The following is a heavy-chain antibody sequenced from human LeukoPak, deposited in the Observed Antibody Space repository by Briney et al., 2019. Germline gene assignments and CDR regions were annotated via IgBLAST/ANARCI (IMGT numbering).Heavy chain of an antibody. V-gene: IGHV3-23*01. CDR1: GFTFSSYG. Sequence: QTGGSLRLSWAASGFTFSSYGMSWVRQAPGKGLEWVSAISGSGGSTYYADSVKGRFTISRDNSKNTLYLQMNSLRAEDTAVYYCAKDGSQQWLVHNYYYMDVWGKGTTVTISS. D-gene: IGHD6-19*01. J-gene: IGHJ6*03. CDR3: AKDGSQQWLVHNYYYMDV. CDR2: ISGSGGST.